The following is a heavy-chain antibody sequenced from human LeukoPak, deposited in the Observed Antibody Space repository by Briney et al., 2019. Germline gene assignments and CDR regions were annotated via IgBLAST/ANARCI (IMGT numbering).Heavy chain of an antibody. J-gene: IGHJ4*02. CDR3: ARVIGSYGDSAY. V-gene: IGHV3-48*04. CDR2: ISSTSSAI. Sequence: QPGGSLRLSCAASGSTFSSYSMNWVRQAPGKGLEWLSYISSTSSAIYYADSLKGRFTISRDNAKNSLYLQMDSLRAEDTAVYYCARVIGSYGDSAYWGQGTLVTVSS. D-gene: IGHD3-16*01. CDR1: GSTFSSYS.